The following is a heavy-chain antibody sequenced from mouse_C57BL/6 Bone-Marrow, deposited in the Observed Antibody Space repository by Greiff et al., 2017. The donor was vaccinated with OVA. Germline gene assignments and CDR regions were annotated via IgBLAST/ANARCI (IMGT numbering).Heavy chain of an antibody. CDR2: IWWDDDK. Sequence: VKLVESGPGILQPSQTLSLTCSFSGFSLSTFGMGVGWIRQPSGKGLEWLAHIWWDDDKYYNPALKSRLTISKDTSKNQVLLKIANVDTADTTTYYCARIYYGKTPFAYWGQGTLVTVSA. CDR3: ARIYYGKTPFAY. V-gene: IGHV8-8*01. CDR1: GFSLSTFGMG. D-gene: IGHD2-1*01. J-gene: IGHJ3*01.